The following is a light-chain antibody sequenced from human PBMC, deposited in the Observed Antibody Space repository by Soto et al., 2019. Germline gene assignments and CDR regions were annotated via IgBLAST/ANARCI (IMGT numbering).Light chain of an antibody. J-gene: IGKJ4*01. CDR3: QQYDNLPLT. CDR2: DAS. Sequence: DIHMTQSPSTLSSSVGDRVTITFPASQGISSYLAWYQQKPGKAPKLLIYDASSLESGVPSRFSGSGSGTDFTFTISSLQPEDIATYYCQQYDNLPLTFGGGTKVDIK. CDR1: QGISSY. V-gene: IGKV1-33*01.